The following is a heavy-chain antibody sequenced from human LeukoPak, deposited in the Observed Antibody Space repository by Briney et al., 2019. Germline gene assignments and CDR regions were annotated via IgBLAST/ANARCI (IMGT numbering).Heavy chain of an antibody. CDR3: ARSGSGYLRYYFDY. CDR1: GGSISSYY. D-gene: IGHD5-12*01. V-gene: IGHV4-34*01. J-gene: IGHJ4*02. CDR2: INHSGST. Sequence: PSETLSLTCTVSGGSISSYYWSWIRQPPGKGLEWIGEINHSGSTNYNPSLKSRVTISVDTSKNQFSLKLSSVTAADTAVYYCARSGSGYLRYYFDYWGQGTLVTVSS.